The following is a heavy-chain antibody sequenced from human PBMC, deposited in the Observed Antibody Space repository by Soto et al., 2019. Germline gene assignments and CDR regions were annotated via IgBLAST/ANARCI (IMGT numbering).Heavy chain of an antibody. V-gene: IGHV4-61*02. CDR2: IYPSGST. CDR3: ARGGTRWTFRGGFDY. Sequence: SETLSLTCTVSGGSVSSGSYYWSWIRQPAGKGLEWIGRIYPSGSTNYNPSLKSRVTMSVDTSKNQFSLKLSSVTAADTAVYYCARGGTRWTFRGGFDYWGQGTLVTVSS. CDR1: GGSVSSGSYY. D-gene: IGHD3-16*01. J-gene: IGHJ4*02.